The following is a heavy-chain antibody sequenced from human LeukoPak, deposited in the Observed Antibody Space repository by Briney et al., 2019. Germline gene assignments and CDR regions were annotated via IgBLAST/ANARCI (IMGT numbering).Heavy chain of an antibody. D-gene: IGHD4-17*01. CDR3: AKSHSASYTVTIDY. Sequence: GGSLRLSCAASGFTFSSYAMSWVRQAPGKGLEWVSAISGSGGSTYYADSVKGRFTISRDNSKNTLYPQMNSLRAEDTAVYYCAKSHSASYTVTIDYWGQGTLVTVSS. V-gene: IGHV3-23*01. J-gene: IGHJ4*02. CDR2: ISGSGGST. CDR1: GFTFSSYA.